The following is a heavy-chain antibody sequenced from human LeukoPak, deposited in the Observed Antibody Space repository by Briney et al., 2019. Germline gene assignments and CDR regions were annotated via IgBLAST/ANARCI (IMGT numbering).Heavy chain of an antibody. CDR3: ARGESVAGRSFDY. V-gene: IGHV1-2*02. J-gene: IGHJ4*02. CDR1: GYTFTGYY. D-gene: IGHD6-19*01. Sequence: ASVKVSCKASGYTFTGYYMHWVRQAPGQGLEWMGWINPNSGGTNYAQKFQGRVTMTRDTSISTAYMELSRLRSDDTAVYYCARGESVAGRSFDYWGQGTLVTVSS. CDR2: INPNSGGT.